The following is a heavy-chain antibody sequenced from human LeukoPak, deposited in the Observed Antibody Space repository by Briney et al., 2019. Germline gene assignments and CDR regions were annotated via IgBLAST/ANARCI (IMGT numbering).Heavy chain of an antibody. V-gene: IGHV3-7*01. CDR1: GIIVSSNY. J-gene: IGHJ3*01. CDR2: MKGDGSEI. CDR3: ARPAYTAAYDL. Sequence: GGSLRLSCAGSGIIVSSNYMSWVRQAPGKGLEWVANMKGDGSEIHYVDSVKGRFTISRDNARNSLFLQMNGLRPEDTAVYYCARPAYTAAYDLWGQGTMVTVSS. D-gene: IGHD3-16*01.